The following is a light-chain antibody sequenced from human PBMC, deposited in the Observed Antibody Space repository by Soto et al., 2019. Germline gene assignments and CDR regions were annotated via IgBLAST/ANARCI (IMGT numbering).Light chain of an antibody. CDR1: QSVGSN. CDR3: HQYDYLIT. Sequence: MTQSPATLPVSPGERATLSCRASQSVGSNLAWFQQKPGQAPRLLIYDASTRAPGIPARFSGSGSGTEFTLTISGLQPEDSAVYFCHQYDYLITFGQGTRLEIK. J-gene: IGKJ5*01. CDR2: DAS. V-gene: IGKV3-15*01.